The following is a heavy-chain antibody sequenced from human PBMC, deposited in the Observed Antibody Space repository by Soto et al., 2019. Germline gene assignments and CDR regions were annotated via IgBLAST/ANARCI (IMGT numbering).Heavy chain of an antibody. V-gene: IGHV1-18*01. J-gene: IGHJ4*02. D-gene: IGHD3-22*01. CDR3: ARVDDYYDSSGHYFTFFNY. CDR2: ISAFKGYT. Sequence: QVQLLQSGPEVKKPGASVKLSCKASGYIFTSYGIGWVRQAPGQGLEWMGWISAFKGYTKYPQRLQGRVTMTTDTPTSTAYMELRSLRSDDTAVYYCARVDDYYDSSGHYFTFFNYWGQGSLVTVSS. CDR1: GYIFTSYG.